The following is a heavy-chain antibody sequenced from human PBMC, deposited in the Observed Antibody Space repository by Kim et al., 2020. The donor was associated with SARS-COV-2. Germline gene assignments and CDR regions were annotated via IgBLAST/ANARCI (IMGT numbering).Heavy chain of an antibody. D-gene: IGHD3-10*01. CDR1: GYTFTSYG. V-gene: IGHV1-18*01. J-gene: IGHJ4*02. CDR2: ISAYNGNT. Sequence: ASVKVSCKASGYTFTSYGISWVRQAPGQGLEWMGWISAYNGNTNYAQKLQGRVTMTTDTSTSTAYMELRSLRSDDTAVYYCARDPGVRGVMGFDYWGQGTLVTVSS. CDR3: ARDPGVRGVMGFDY.